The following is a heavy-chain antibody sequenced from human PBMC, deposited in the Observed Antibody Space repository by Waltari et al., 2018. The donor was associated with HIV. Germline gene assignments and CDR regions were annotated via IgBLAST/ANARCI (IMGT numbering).Heavy chain of an antibody. Sequence: ELKLVESGGGVVPPGRSWSLFCAAPGFTFVHHASYWVRQDPGKGLEWFLGISRNRAIIGYADSVKGRFTISRDNAKNSLYLQMNSLGAEDTALYYCAKDAASIHYYGMDVWGQGTTVTVS. V-gene: IGHV3-9*01. CDR3: AKDAASIHYYGMDV. D-gene: IGHD2-2*01. CDR2: ISRNRAII. CDR1: GFTFVHHA. J-gene: IGHJ6*02.